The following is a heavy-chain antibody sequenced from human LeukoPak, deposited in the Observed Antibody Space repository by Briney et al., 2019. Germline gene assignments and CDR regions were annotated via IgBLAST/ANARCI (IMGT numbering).Heavy chain of an antibody. CDR2: IIPIFGTA. J-gene: IGHJ4*02. D-gene: IGHD3-22*01. CDR1: GGTFSSYA. Sequence: ASVKVSCKASGGTFSSYAISWVRQAPGQGLEWMGGIIPIFGTANYAQKFQGRVTITADESTSTAYMELSSLRSEDTAVHYCARERGGYYYDSSGYAFDYWGQGTLVTVSS. V-gene: IGHV1-69*13. CDR3: ARERGGYYYDSSGYAFDY.